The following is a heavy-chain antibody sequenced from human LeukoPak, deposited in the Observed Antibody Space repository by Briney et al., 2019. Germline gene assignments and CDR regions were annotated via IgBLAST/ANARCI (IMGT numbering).Heavy chain of an antibody. V-gene: IGHV3-48*01. D-gene: IGHD4-11*01. CDR1: GFTFSAYS. CDR3: ARDQAYSFDY. Sequence: GGSLRLSCAASGFTFSAYSMNWVRQAPEKGLEWVSYIGSSSSPIYYADSVKGRFTISRDNAKNSLYLQMDSLRAEDTAVYYCARDQAYSFDYWGQGTLVTVPS. J-gene: IGHJ4*02. CDR2: IGSSSSPI.